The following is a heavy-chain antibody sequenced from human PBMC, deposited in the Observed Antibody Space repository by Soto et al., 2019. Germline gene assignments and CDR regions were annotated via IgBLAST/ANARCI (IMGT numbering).Heavy chain of an antibody. Sequence: GASVKVSCKASGGTFSSYAISWVRQAPGQGLEWMGGIIPIFGTANYAQKFQGRVTITADKSTSTAYMELSSLRSEDTAVYYCASDIVATGGGGWGQGTLVTVSS. CDR1: GGTFSSYA. D-gene: IGHD5-12*01. V-gene: IGHV1-69*06. CDR2: IIPIFGTA. CDR3: ASDIVATGGGG. J-gene: IGHJ4*02.